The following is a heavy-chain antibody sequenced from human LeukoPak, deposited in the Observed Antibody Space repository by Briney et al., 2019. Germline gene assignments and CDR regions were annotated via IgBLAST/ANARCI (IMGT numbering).Heavy chain of an antibody. D-gene: IGHD3-22*01. CDR2: IWYDGSNK. CDR3: AKGGSSGYYVDY. J-gene: IGHJ4*02. V-gene: IGHV3-33*06. Sequence: GRSLRLSCAASGFTFSSYGMHWVRQAPGKRLEWVAVIWYDGSNKYYADPVKGRLNISRDNSKNTLYLQMNSLRAEDTAVYYCAKGGSSGYYVDYWGQGTLVTVSS. CDR1: GFTFSSYG.